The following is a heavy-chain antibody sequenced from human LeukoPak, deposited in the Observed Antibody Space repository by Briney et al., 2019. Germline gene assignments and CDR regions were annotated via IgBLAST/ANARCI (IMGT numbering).Heavy chain of an antibody. J-gene: IGHJ4*02. Sequence: ASLKVSCTASGYTFTSYYMHWVRQAPGQGLEWMGIINPSGGSTSYAQKFQGRVTMTRDTSTSTVYMELSSLRSEDTAVYYCARVSEGSGSYPTYFDYWGQGTLVTVSS. CDR3: ARVSEGSGSYPTYFDY. CDR2: INPSGGST. CDR1: GYTFTSYY. D-gene: IGHD3-10*01. V-gene: IGHV1-46*01.